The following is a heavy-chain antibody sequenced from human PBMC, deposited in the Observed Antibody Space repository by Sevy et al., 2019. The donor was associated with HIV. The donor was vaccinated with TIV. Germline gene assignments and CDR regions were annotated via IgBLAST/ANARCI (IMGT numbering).Heavy chain of an antibody. CDR3: ARASYTGLHSSGWYRLYYYGMDV. J-gene: IGHJ6*02. V-gene: IGHV1-69*13. CDR1: GGTFSSYA. Sequence: ASVKVSCKASGGTFSSYAISWVRQAHGQGLEWMGGIIPIFGTANYAQKFQGRVTITADESTSTAYMELSSLRSEDTAVYYCARASYTGLHSSGWYRLYYYGMDVWGQGTTVTVSS. CDR2: IIPIFGTA. D-gene: IGHD6-19*01.